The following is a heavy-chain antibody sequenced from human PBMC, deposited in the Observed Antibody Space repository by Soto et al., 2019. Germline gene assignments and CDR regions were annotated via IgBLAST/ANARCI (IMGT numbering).Heavy chain of an antibody. CDR1: GSTFTGHY. CDR3: ARAGIAAAGSGEYGMDV. J-gene: IGHJ6*02. D-gene: IGHD6-13*01. CDR2: INPNSGTT. V-gene: IGHV1-2*02. Sequence: QVRLVQSGAELKKPGASVKVSCKASGSTFTGHYIHWVRQAPGQGLEWMGWINPNSGTTKYAQKFQGRVTLTRETSITTAYIELNRMKSDDTAVYYCARAGIAAAGSGEYGMDVWGQGTTVIVSS.